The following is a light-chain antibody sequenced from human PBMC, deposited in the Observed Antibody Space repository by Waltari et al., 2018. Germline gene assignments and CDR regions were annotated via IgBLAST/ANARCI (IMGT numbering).Light chain of an antibody. CDR2: WAS. CDR3: QQYYSSPYT. Sequence: DIVMTQSPDSLAVSLGERATINCKSSQPVLYSSNKNNYLAWYQQKPGQPPKLLIYWASTRQSGVPDRFSGSGSGTDFTLTISSLQTEDVALYYCQQYYSSPYTFGQGTKLEI. J-gene: IGKJ2*01. CDR1: QPVLYSSNKNNY. V-gene: IGKV4-1*01.